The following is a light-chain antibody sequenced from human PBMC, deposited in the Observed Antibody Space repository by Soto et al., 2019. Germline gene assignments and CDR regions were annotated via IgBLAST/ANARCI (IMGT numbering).Light chain of an antibody. CDR2: GIS. CDR3: QQYVTSSHRT. J-gene: IGKJ1*01. V-gene: IGKV3-20*01. CDR1: HTISSSY. Sequence: EIVLTQSPGTLSLSPGERATLSCRASHTISSSYLAWYQQKPGQAPRLLMYGISRRATGIPDRFSGSGSGTDFTLTITRLEPADFAVYYCQQYVTSSHRTLGQATKVDFK.